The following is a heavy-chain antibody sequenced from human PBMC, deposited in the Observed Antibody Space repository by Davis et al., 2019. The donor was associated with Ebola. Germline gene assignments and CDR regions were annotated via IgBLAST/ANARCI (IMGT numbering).Heavy chain of an antibody. D-gene: IGHD2/OR15-2a*01. J-gene: IGHJ4*02. Sequence: GESLKISCAASGFTFSSYAMSWVRQAPGKGLEWVSAISGSGGSTYYADSVKGRFTISRDNSKNTLYLQMNSLRAEDTAVYYCAKGENDYADYWGQGTLVTVSS. CDR1: GFTFSSYA. V-gene: IGHV3-23*01. CDR2: ISGSGGST. CDR3: AKGENDYADY.